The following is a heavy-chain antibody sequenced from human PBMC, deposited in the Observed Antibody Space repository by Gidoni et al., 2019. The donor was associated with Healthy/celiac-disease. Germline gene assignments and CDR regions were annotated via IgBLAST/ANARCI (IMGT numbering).Heavy chain of an antibody. CDR2: ISSSSSTI. J-gene: IGHJ6*02. CDR1: GFTFGSYS. V-gene: IGHV3-48*01. Sequence: EVQLVESGGGLVQPGGSLGLSCAASGFTFGSYSMHWVRQAQGKGLEWVSYISSSSSTIYYADSVKGRFTISRDNAKNSLYLQMNSLRAEDTAVYYCARSGSFGGVIATSYYYYGMDVWGQGTTVTVSS. CDR3: ARSGSFGGVIATSYYYYGMDV. D-gene: IGHD3-16*02.